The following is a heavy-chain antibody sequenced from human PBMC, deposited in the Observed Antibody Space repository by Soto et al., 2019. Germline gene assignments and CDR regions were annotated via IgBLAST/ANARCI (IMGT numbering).Heavy chain of an antibody. CDR1: GYTFTSYA. CDR2: INAGNGNT. CDR3: ARDPGYSYGYN. Sequence: QVQLVQSGAEVKKPGASVKVSCKASGYTFTSYAMHWVRQAPGQRLEWMGWINAGNGNTKYSQKCQGSVTITRDTSASTAYMELSSLRSEDTAVYYCARDPGYSYGYNWGQGTLVTVSS. V-gene: IGHV1-3*01. D-gene: IGHD5-18*01. J-gene: IGHJ4*02.